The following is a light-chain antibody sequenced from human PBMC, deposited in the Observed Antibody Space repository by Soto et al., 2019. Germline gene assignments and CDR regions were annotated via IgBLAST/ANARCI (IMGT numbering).Light chain of an antibody. Sequence: EIVLTQSPGTLSLSPGERATLSCRASQSVGSNYLAWYQQKPGQASRLLIYGASSRATGIPNRFSGSGSGTDFTLTSNRLEPEDFAVYYCQRYGSSQFTFGPGTKVDIK. V-gene: IGKV3-20*01. J-gene: IGKJ3*01. CDR2: GAS. CDR3: QRYGSSQFT. CDR1: QSVGSNY.